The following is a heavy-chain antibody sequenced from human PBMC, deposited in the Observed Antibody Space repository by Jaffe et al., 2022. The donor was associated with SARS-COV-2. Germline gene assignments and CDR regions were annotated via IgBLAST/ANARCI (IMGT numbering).Heavy chain of an antibody. CDR2: ISYDGSNK. D-gene: IGHD1-26*01. V-gene: IGHV3-30*18. CDR1: GFTFSSYG. CDR3: AKDIVGATNYYYGMDV. J-gene: IGHJ6*02. Sequence: QVQLVESGGGVVQPGRSLRLSCAASGFTFSSYGMHWVRQAPGKGLEWVAVISYDGSNKYYADSVKGRFTISRDNSKNTLYLQMNSLRAEDTAVYYCAKDIVGATNYYYGMDVWGQGTTVTVSS.